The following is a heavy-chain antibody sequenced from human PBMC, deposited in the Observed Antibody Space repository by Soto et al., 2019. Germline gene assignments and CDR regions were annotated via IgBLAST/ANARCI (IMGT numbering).Heavy chain of an antibody. D-gene: IGHD3-16*01. V-gene: IGHV3-53*02. CDR1: GFTVSSNY. CDR2: IFSGGNT. Sequence: EVQLVETGGGLIQPGGSLRLSCAASGFTVSSNYMNWVRQAPGKGLEWVSVIFSGGNTYYADSVKARFTISRDNSKNMLYLQMNSLKADDTDVYYCARDVGGGYYDYWGQGTLVTVSS. CDR3: ARDVGGGYYDY. J-gene: IGHJ4*02.